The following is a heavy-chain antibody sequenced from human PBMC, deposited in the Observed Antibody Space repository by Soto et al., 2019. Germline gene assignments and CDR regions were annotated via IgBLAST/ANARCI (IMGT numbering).Heavy chain of an antibody. CDR2: ISHDGSNK. Sequence: QVQLVESGGGVVQPGRSLRLSCGASGFTFSTYAMHWVRQAPGKGLEWVAVISHDGSNKYYADSVKGRFTISRDNSKNTLYLQMNSLRAEDTTVYYCARDGRGSYYSNYCDYWGQGTLVTVSS. CDR1: GFTFSTYA. V-gene: IGHV3-30-3*01. CDR3: ARDGRGSYYSNYCDY. J-gene: IGHJ4*02. D-gene: IGHD3-10*01.